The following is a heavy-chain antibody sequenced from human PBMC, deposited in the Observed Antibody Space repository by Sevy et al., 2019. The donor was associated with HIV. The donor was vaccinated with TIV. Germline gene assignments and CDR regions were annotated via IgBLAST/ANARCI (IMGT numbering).Heavy chain of an antibody. D-gene: IGHD4-17*01. CDR3: ARVKDYGDYGAFDI. Sequence: GGSLRLSCAGSGFTFNSHTMNWVRQAPGKGLEWVSSISSSSSYIYYGDSVKGRFTISRDNDKSSLFLQMNSLRAEDTAIYFCARVKDYGDYGAFDIWGQGTMVTVSS. J-gene: IGHJ3*02. V-gene: IGHV3-21*01. CDR2: ISSSSSYI. CDR1: GFTFNSHT.